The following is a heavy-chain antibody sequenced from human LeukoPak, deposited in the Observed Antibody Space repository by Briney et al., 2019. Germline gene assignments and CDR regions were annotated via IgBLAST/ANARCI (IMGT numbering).Heavy chain of an antibody. CDR3: ARHYRDYYDSSGLADY. D-gene: IGHD3-22*01. CDR2: NYPCESDT. J-gene: IGHJ4*02. CDR1: GYSFTSYW. V-gene: IGHV5-51*01. Sequence: GESLKISCKGSGYSFTSYWIGWVRQMPGKGLEWMVINYPCESDTRYRRPFQGQVTISADKSISTAYLQWSSLKASDTAMYYCARHYRDYYDSSGLADYWGQGTLVTVSS.